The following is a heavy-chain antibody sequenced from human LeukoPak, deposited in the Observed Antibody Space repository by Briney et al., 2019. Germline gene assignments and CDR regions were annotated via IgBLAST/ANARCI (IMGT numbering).Heavy chain of an antibody. CDR1: GFTFSSYA. CDR2: ISGSGGST. J-gene: IGHJ4*02. Sequence: GGSLRLSCAASGFTFSSYAMSWVRQAPGKGLEWVSAISGSGGSTYYADSVKGRFTISRDNSKNTLYLQMNSLRTEDTAVYYYAKDWQDGYYFDYWGQGTLVTVSS. CDR3: AKDWQDGYYFDY. V-gene: IGHV3-23*01.